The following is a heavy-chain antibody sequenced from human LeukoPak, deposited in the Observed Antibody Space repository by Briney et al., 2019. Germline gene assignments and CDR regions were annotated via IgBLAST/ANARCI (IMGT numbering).Heavy chain of an antibody. Sequence: PGGSLRLSCAAFGFTVSSNYMSWVRQAPGKGLEWVSVIYGGGSTYYADSVKGRFTISRDNSKNTLYLQMNSLRAEDTAVYYCAKIHLKYSSGWYYFDYWGQGTLVTVSS. V-gene: IGHV3-53*01. CDR3: AKIHLKYSSGWYYFDY. D-gene: IGHD6-19*01. CDR1: GFTVSSNY. J-gene: IGHJ4*02. CDR2: IYGGGST.